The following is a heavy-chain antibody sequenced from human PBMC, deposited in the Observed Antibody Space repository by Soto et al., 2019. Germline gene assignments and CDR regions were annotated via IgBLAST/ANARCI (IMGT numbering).Heavy chain of an antibody. V-gene: IGHV4-59*01. D-gene: IGHD6-13*01. J-gene: IGHJ4*02. Sequence: PSETLSLTCTVSGGSIGNYYRSWIRQPPGKGLEWIGYIYYSGSTNYNPSLKSRVTISVDTSKNQFSLKLSSVTAADTAVYYCARSSGSSSWPFDYWGQGTLVTVSS. CDR2: IYYSGST. CDR3: ARSSGSSSWPFDY. CDR1: GGSIGNYY.